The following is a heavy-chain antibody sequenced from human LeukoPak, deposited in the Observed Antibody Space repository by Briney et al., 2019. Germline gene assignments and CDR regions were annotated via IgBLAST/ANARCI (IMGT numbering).Heavy chain of an antibody. Sequence: SETLSLTCTVSGASISSYYWSWIRQPPGKGLEWIGCIYYSGSTHYNPSLKSRVTISVDTSKNQFSLKLSSVTAADTAVYYCARTQLAYCGGDCYSNYFDYWGQGTLVTVSS. D-gene: IGHD2-21*02. V-gene: IGHV4-59*01. CDR1: GASISSYY. J-gene: IGHJ4*02. CDR2: IYYSGST. CDR3: ARTQLAYCGGDCYSNYFDY.